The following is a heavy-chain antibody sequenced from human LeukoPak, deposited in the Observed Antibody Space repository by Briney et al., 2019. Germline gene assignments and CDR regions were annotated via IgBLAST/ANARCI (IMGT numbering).Heavy chain of an antibody. J-gene: IGHJ6*02. V-gene: IGHV4-59*01. CDR1: GGSISSYY. CDR3: ARDLGAPGYYYYGMDV. D-gene: IGHD4-17*01. Sequence: PSETLSLTCTVSGGSISSYYWSWIRQPPGKGLEWIGYIYYSGSTNYNPSLKSRVTISVDTSKNQFSLKLSSVTAADTAAYYCARDLGAPGYYYYGMDVWGQGTTVTVSS. CDR2: IYYSGST.